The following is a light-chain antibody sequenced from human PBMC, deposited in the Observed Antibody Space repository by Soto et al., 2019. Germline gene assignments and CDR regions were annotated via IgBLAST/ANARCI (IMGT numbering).Light chain of an antibody. CDR2: EVS. J-gene: IGLJ1*01. Sequence: QSALTQPPSASGSPRQSVTISCTGTSSDVGAYNYVSWYQQHPGKAPKLMIYEVSKRPSGVPDRFSGSKSGNTASLTVSGLQAEDEADYYCSSYAGSNSYVFGTGTQLTVL. V-gene: IGLV2-8*01. CDR3: SSYAGSNSYV. CDR1: SSDVGAYNY.